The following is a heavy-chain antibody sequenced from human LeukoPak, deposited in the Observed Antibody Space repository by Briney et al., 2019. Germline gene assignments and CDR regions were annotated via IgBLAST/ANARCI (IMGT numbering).Heavy chain of an antibody. D-gene: IGHD1-26*01. CDR3: AREGHSGSYSDQGDY. V-gene: IGHV3-21*01. CDR2: ISSSSSYI. CDR1: GFTFSSYS. J-gene: IGHJ4*02. Sequence: PGGSLRLSCAASGFTFSSYSMNWFRQAPGKGLEWVSSISSSSSYIYYADSVKGRFTISRDNAKNSLYLQMNSLRAEDTAVYYCAREGHSGSYSDQGDYWGPGTLVTVSS.